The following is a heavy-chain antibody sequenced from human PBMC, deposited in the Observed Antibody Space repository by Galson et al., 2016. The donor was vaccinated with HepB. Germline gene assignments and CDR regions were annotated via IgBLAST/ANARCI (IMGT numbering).Heavy chain of an antibody. Sequence: SLRLSCAASGFTFSSYGMHWVRQAPGKGLEWVAIIWYDGSRKEYADFVKGRVTISRDDSKNTLYLQMNNLGAEDTAVYYCARDLPLGSGSDWGQGTLVTVAS. V-gene: IGHV3-33*08. CDR2: IWYDGSRK. CDR3: ARDLPLGSGSD. J-gene: IGHJ4*02. CDR1: GFTFSSYG. D-gene: IGHD3-10*01.